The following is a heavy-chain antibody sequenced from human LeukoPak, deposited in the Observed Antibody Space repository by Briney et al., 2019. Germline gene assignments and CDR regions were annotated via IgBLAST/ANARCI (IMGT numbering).Heavy chain of an antibody. CDR2: LTSSSNYI. J-gene: IGHJ4*02. V-gene: IGHV3-21*06. Sequence: GGSLRLSCAASGFTFSSYSMNWVRQAPGKGLEWVSSLTSSSNYIYNADSVKGRFTISRDNAQNALYLQMNSLRAEDTAVYYCARGGDCSSTSCYLINDYWGQGTLVTVSS. CDR1: GFTFSSYS. D-gene: IGHD2-2*01. CDR3: ARGGDCSSTSCYLINDY.